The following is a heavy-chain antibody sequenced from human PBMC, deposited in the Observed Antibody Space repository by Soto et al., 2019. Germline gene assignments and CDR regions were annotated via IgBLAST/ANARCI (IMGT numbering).Heavy chain of an antibody. D-gene: IGHD3-22*01. V-gene: IGHV4-59*01. Sequence: PWETLSLTCTVSGGSISSYYWSWIRQPPGKGLEWIGYIYYSGSTNYNPSLKSRVTISVDTSKNQFSLKLSSVTAADTAVYYCARVSGDSSDFDYWGQGTLVTVSS. CDR2: IYYSGST. CDR3: ARVSGDSSDFDY. J-gene: IGHJ4*02. CDR1: GGSISSYY.